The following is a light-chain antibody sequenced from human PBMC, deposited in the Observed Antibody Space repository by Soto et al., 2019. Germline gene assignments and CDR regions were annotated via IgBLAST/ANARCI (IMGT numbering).Light chain of an antibody. CDR3: QQYGSSPPIT. CDR2: DAS. Sequence: PGERATLSCRASQSVSSYLAWYQQKPGQAPRLLIYDASNRATGIPARFSGSGSGTDFTLTISRLEPEDFAVYYCQQYGSSPPITFGQGTKVDIK. V-gene: IGKV3-20*01. J-gene: IGKJ1*01. CDR1: QSVSSY.